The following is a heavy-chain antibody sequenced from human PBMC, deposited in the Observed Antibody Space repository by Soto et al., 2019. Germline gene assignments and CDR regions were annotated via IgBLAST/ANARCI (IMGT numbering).Heavy chain of an antibody. CDR3: AKDYSLVSTYYYYGMDV. CDR2: INSDGSST. D-gene: IGHD2-8*01. Sequence: GGSLRLSCAASGFTLSSYWMHWVRQAPGKGLVWVSRINSDGSSTSYPDSVKGRFTISRDNSKNTLYLQMNSLRAEDTAVYYCAKDYSLVSTYYYYGMDVWGQGTTVTVSS. V-gene: IGHV3-74*01. CDR1: GFTLSSYW. J-gene: IGHJ6*02.